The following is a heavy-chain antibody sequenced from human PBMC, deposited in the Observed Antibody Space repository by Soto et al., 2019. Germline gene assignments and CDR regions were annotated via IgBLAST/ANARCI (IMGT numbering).Heavy chain of an antibody. J-gene: IGHJ3*02. D-gene: IGHD2-15*01. CDR2: IYGGGSST. CDR3: ASSSYSVAAFDI. CDR1: GFTVSSNY. V-gene: IGHV3-53*02. Sequence: EVQLVETGGGLIQPGGSLRLSCTASGFTVSSNYMSWVRQAPGKGLEWVSSIYGGGSSTYYGDSVKGRFSISRYNSKNTLYIQMNSLRVEDTAVYHCASSSYSVAAFDIWGQGTMVTVSS.